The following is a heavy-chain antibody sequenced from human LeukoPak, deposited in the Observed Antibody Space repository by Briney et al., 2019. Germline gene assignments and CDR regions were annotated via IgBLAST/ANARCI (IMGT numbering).Heavy chain of an antibody. D-gene: IGHD3-10*01. J-gene: IGHJ5*02. CDR2: IYYSGGT. CDR3: ARGPLYVLWFGELPNWFDP. V-gene: IGHV4-59*12. Sequence: SETLSLTCTVSGGSISSYYWSWIRQPPGKGLEWIGYIYYSGGTNYNPSLKSRVTISVDTSKNQFSLKLSSVTAADTAVYYCARGPLYVLWFGELPNWFDPWGQGTLVTVSS. CDR1: GGSISSYY.